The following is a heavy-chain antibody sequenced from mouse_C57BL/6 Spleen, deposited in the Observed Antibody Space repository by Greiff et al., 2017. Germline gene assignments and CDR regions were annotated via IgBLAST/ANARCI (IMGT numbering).Heavy chain of an antibody. CDR2: ISSGGSYT. D-gene: IGHD1-1*01. Sequence: EVKLVESGGDLVKPGGSLKLSCAASGFTFSSYGMSWVRQTPDKRLEWVATISSGGSYTSYPDSVKGRFTISRDNAKNTLYLQMSSLKSEDTAMYYCARHYYGSSYAWFAYWGQGTLVTVSA. J-gene: IGHJ3*01. CDR1: GFTFSSYG. CDR3: ARHYYGSSYAWFAY. V-gene: IGHV5-6*01.